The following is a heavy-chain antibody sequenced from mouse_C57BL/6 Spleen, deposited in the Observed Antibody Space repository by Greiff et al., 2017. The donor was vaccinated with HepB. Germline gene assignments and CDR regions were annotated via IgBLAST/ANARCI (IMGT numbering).Heavy chain of an antibody. CDR3: ASPIYYGSSNWYFDV. D-gene: IGHD1-1*01. V-gene: IGHV1-39*01. Sequence: EVKLMESGPELVKPGASVKISCKASGYSFTDYNMNWVKQSNGKSLEWIGVINPNYGTTSYNQKFKGKATLTVDQSSSTAYMQLNSLTSEDSAVYYCASPIYYGSSNWYFDVWGTGTTVTVSS. CDR1: GYSFTDYN. J-gene: IGHJ1*03. CDR2: INPNYGTT.